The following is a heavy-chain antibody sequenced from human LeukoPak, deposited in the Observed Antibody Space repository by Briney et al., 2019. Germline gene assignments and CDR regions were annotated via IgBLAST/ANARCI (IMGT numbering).Heavy chain of an antibody. Sequence: GGSLRLSCAASGFTFSSYGMHWVRQAPGKGLEWVAVISYDGSNKYCADSVKGRFTSSRDNSKNTLYLQMNSLRAEDTAVYYCARDYYDSSGYYPWGYWGQGTLVTVSS. V-gene: IGHV3-30*03. CDR3: ARDYYDSSGYYPWGY. J-gene: IGHJ4*02. CDR1: GFTFSSYG. CDR2: ISYDGSNK. D-gene: IGHD3-22*01.